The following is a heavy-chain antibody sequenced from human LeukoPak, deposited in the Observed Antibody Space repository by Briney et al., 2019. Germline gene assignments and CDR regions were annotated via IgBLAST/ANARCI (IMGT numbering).Heavy chain of an antibody. J-gene: IGHJ5*02. Sequence: GGSLRLSCAASRFTFSSYTMNWVRQAPGKGLEWVSSISSDSTYIYYADSVKGRFTISRDNAKNTLYLQMNSLRAEDTAVYYCARGADTGYSSDSWGQGTLVTVSS. D-gene: IGHD6-19*01. CDR3: ARGADTGYSSDS. CDR1: RFTFSSYT. CDR2: ISSDSTYI. V-gene: IGHV3-21*01.